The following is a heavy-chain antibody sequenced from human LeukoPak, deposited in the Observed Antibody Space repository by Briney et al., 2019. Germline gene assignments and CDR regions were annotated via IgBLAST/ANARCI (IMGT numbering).Heavy chain of an antibody. CDR1: GYTFTGYY. Sequence: ASVKVSCKASGYTFTGYYMHWVRQAPGQGLEWMGGFDPEDGETIYAQKFQGRVTMTEDTSTDTAYMELSSLRSEDTAVYYCATIVSGSYYGPFDYWGQGTLVTVSS. CDR3: ATIVSGSYYGPFDY. J-gene: IGHJ4*02. V-gene: IGHV1-24*01. CDR2: FDPEDGET. D-gene: IGHD3-10*01.